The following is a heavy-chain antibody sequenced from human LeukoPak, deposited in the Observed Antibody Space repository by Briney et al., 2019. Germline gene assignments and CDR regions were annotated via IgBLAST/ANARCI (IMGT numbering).Heavy chain of an antibody. CDR3: VLMTTTDGNDY. V-gene: IGHV3-7*01. J-gene: IGHJ4*02. Sequence: GGSLRLSCAASGFTFSRAWMTWVRQAPGKGLEWVANIKQDGSEKYYVDSVKGRFTISRDNAKNSLYLQMSSLRAEDTAVYYCVLMTTTDGNDYRGQGTLVTVSS. CDR1: GFTFSRAW. D-gene: IGHD1-1*01. CDR2: IKQDGSEK.